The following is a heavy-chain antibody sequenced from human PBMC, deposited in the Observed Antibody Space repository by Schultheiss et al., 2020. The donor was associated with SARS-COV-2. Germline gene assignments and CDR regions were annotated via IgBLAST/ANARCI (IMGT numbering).Heavy chain of an antibody. D-gene: IGHD4-17*01. Sequence: GGSLRLSCAASGFTFSSYDMHWVRQAPGKGLEYVSAISTNGGNTYYADSVKGRFTISRDNAKNSLYLQMNSLRAEDTALYYCARDRPENDYGDYANAFDIWGQGTMVTVSS. V-gene: IGHV3-64*04. CDR1: GFTFSSYD. CDR2: ISTNGGNT. J-gene: IGHJ3*02. CDR3: ARDRPENDYGDYANAFDI.